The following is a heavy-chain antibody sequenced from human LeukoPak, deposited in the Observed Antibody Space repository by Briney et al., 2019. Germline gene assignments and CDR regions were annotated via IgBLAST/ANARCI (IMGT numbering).Heavy chain of an antibody. Sequence: ASVKVSFKASGGTFSSYAISWVRQAPRQGLEWMGGIIPIFGTANYAQKFQGRVTITADESTSTAYMELSSLRSEDTAVYYCARGCSSTSCYNNWFDPWGQGTLVTVSS. CDR1: GGTFSSYA. V-gene: IGHV1-69*13. CDR3: ARGCSSTSCYNNWFDP. CDR2: IIPIFGTA. J-gene: IGHJ5*02. D-gene: IGHD2-2*01.